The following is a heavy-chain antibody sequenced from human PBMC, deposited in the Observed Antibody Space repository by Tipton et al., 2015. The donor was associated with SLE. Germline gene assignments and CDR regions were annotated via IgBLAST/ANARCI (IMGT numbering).Heavy chain of an antibody. V-gene: IGHV4-39*07. Sequence: TLSLTCTVSGDSISTSFDSWGWIRQPPGKGLEWLGTVDYTDYTYYNPSLRGRVTMSLNTSKNQFSLKLSSVTAADTAVYYCARHRPQQGGDYYVNWGQVTLVNVSS. D-gene: IGHD1-14*01. CDR1: GDSISTSFDS. CDR2: VDYTDYT. CDR3: ARHRPQQGGDYYVN. J-gene: IGHJ4*02.